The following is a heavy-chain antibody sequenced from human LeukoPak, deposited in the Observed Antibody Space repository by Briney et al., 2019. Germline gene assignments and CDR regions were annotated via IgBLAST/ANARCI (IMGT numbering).Heavy chain of an antibody. D-gene: IGHD3-10*01. CDR2: VYYSGTT. CDR3: ILWFGELPYGRQNHIDY. CDR1: GGSISLSYYY. J-gene: IGHJ4*02. V-gene: IGHV4-39*07. Sequence: SETLSLTCSVSGGSISLSYYYWGWIRQPPGKALEWIGSVYYSGTTSYNPSLKSRVTISVDMSKNQFSLKLSSVTAADTAVYYCILWFGELPYGRQNHIDYWGQGTLVTVSS.